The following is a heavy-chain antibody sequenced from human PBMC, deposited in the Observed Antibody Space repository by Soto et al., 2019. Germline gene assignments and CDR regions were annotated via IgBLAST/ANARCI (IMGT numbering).Heavy chain of an antibody. CDR3: ARPSIAVAGPERGQDY. CDR1: GGSISSSSYY. V-gene: IGHV4-39*01. CDR2: IYYSGST. Sequence: TISGGSISSSSYYWGWIRQPPGKGLEWIGSIYYSGSTYYNPSLKSRVTISVDTSKNQFSLKLSSVTAADTAVYYCARPSIAVAGPERGQDYWGQGTLVTVSS. J-gene: IGHJ4*02. D-gene: IGHD6-19*01.